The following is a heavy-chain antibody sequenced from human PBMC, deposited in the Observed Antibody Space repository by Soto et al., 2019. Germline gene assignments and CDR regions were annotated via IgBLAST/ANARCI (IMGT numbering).Heavy chain of an antibody. CDR2: MNPNSGNT. J-gene: IGHJ3*02. CDR3: ARGWRQRAPRKRYSGYDAFDI. CDR1: GYTFTSYD. Sequence: VASVKVSCKASGYTFTSYDINWVRQATGQGLEWMGWMNPNSGNTGYAQKFQGRVTMTRNTSISTAYMELSSLRSEDTAVYYCARGWRQRAPRKRYSGYDAFDIWGQGTMVTVSS. D-gene: IGHD5-12*01. V-gene: IGHV1-8*01.